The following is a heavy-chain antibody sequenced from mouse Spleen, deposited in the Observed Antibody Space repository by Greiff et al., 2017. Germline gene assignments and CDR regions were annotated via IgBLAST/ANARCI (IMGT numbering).Heavy chain of an antibody. CDR3: ARHGYPTLYAMDY. CDR1: GFTFSSYA. Sequence: EVKLMESGGGLVKLGGSLKLSCAASGFTFSSYAMSWVRQTPEKRLEWVATISSGGGNTYYPDSVKGRFTISRDNAKNTLYLQMSSLKSEDTAMYYCARHGYPTLYAMDYWGQGTSVTVSS. D-gene: IGHD2-2*01. CDR2: ISSGGGNT. J-gene: IGHJ4*01. V-gene: IGHV5-9*04.